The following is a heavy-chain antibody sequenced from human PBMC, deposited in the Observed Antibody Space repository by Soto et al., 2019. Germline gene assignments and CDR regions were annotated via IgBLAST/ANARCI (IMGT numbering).Heavy chain of an antibody. J-gene: IGHJ6*02. D-gene: IGHD3-22*01. CDR2: INWSGYSR. CDR1: GFTFQDYG. CDR3: GREVIVVTTRALDV. V-gene: IGHV3-20*04. Sequence: EVQLVESGGGVVRPGGSLRLSCAASGFTFQDYGMSWVRQVPGKGLEWVSGINWSGYSRGYADSGRGRITIARDNAKNSLYLQMKSLSAEDTALYYCGREVIVVTTRALDVWGQGTTVTVSS.